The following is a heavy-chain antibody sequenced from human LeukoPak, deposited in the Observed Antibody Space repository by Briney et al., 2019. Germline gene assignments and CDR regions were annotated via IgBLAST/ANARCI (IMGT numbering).Heavy chain of an antibody. V-gene: IGHV3-23*01. CDR2: ISGSGGST. J-gene: IGHJ3*02. CDR3: AKSDDSSGYYSGAFDI. CDR1: GFTFSSYA. D-gene: IGHD3-22*01. Sequence: GGSLRLSCAASGFTFSSYAMSWVRQAPGKGLEWVSAISGSGGSTYYADSVKGRFTISRDNSKSTLYLQMNSLRAEDTAVYYCAKSDDSSGYYSGAFDIWGQGTMVTVSS.